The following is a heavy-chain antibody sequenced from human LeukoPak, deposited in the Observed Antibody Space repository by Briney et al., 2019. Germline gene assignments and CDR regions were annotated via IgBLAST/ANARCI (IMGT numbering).Heavy chain of an antibody. D-gene: IGHD6-25*01. CDR1: GFTFSSYA. J-gene: IGHJ3*02. CDR2: ISYDGSNK. V-gene: IGHV3-30-3*01. Sequence: PGGSLRLSCAASGFTFSSYAMHWVRQAPGKGLGWVAVISYDGSNKYYADSVKGRFTISRDNSKNTLYLQMNSLRAEDTAVYYCARVLQRAFDIWGQGTMVTVSS. CDR3: ARVLQRAFDI.